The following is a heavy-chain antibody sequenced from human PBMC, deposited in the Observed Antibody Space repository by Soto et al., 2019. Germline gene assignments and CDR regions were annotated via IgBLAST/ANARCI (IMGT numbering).Heavy chain of an antibody. CDR2: IYYSGSA. CDR3: ARGFDSGKFYAFES. V-gene: IGHV4-59*11. D-gene: IGHD1-26*01. CDR1: GGSISPHY. Sequence: SETLSLTCTVSGGSISPHYWSWIRQPPGKGLEWIGYIYYSGSATYNPSLKSRVTISADTSKNQFSLNLSSVTAADTAVYYCARGFDSGKFYAFESWGRGTQVTVSS. J-gene: IGHJ4*02.